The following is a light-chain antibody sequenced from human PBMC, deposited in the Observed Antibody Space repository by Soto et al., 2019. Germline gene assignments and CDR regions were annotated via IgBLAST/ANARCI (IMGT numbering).Light chain of an antibody. CDR2: GAS. Sequence: RASQSVSSDLAWYQHRPGQAPRLLINGASTRAAGIPARFSGSGSGTEFALGMRSLQAEYVALYYCEQYGRAPRTFGEGTKVDIK. V-gene: IGKV3-15*01. J-gene: IGKJ1*01. CDR1: QSVSSD. CDR3: EQYGRAPRT.